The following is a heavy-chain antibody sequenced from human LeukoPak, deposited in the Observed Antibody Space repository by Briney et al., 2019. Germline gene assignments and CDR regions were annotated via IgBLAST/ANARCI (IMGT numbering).Heavy chain of an antibody. CDR3: ALSGYGDRDH. V-gene: IGHV3-23*01. J-gene: IGHJ4*02. CDR2: NSASGGNA. Sequence: PTGGSLRLSCAASGLTLSSHAMSWVRQAPGKGLEWVSTNSASGGNAYYADPVKGRFTISRDNSKNMVYLQMDSLRAEDTAVYYCALSGYGDRDHWGQGTLVTVSS. D-gene: IGHD3-22*01. CDR1: GLTLSSHA.